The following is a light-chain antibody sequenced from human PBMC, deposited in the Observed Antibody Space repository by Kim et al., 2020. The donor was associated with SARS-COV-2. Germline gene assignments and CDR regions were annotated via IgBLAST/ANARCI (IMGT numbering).Light chain of an antibody. CDR2: DAA. J-gene: IGKJ4*01. Sequence: SPGGRGTPSCRASQTVRRNYLAGDQQKPGQAPRLLIDDAASRATGIPERLSGRGSGTDFTLTISRLEPEDFEVDYCKQYGSSPITFGGGTKVDIK. CDR3: KQYGSSPIT. CDR1: QTVRRNY. V-gene: IGKV3-20*01.